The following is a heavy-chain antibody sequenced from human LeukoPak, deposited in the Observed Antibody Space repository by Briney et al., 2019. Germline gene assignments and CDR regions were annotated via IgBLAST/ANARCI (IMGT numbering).Heavy chain of an antibody. V-gene: IGHV1-69*13. D-gene: IGHD3-22*01. CDR3: ARGRDDSSGYYYGSYDY. J-gene: IGHJ4*02. CDR2: IIPIFGTA. Sequence: SVKVSCKASGDTFSSYAISWVRQAPGQGLEWMGGIIPIFGTANYAQKFQGRVTITADESTSTAYMELSSLRSEDAAVYYCARGRDDSSGYYYGSYDYWGQGTLVTVSS. CDR1: GDTFSSYA.